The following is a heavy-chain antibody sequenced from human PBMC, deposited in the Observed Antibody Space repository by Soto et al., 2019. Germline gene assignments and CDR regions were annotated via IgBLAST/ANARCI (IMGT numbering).Heavy chain of an antibody. J-gene: IGHJ6*02. D-gene: IGHD2-8*01. CDR1: GGSFSGYY. CDR3: PRGRVTSTYSDCMDV. V-gene: IGHV4-34*01. Sequence: PSETLSLTCAVYGGSFSGYYWSWIRQPPGKGLEWIGEINHSGSTNYNPSLKSRVTISVDTSKSQFSLKLSSVTAADTAVYYCPRGRVTSTYSDCMDVWGRGPTVTVSS. CDR2: INHSGST.